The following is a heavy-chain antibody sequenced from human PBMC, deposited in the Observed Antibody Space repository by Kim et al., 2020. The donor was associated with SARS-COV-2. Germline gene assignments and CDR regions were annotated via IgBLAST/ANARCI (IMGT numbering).Heavy chain of an antibody. J-gene: IGHJ4*02. Sequence: GGSLRLSCAASGFTFSSYEMNWVRQAPGKGLEWVSYISSSGSTIYYADSVKGRFTISRDNAKNSLYLQMNSLRAEDTAVYYCARARGYDYVWGSYRYYFDYWGQGTLVTVSS. V-gene: IGHV3-48*03. CDR3: ARARGYDYVWGSYRYYFDY. CDR1: GFTFSSYE. CDR2: ISSSGSTI. D-gene: IGHD3-16*02.